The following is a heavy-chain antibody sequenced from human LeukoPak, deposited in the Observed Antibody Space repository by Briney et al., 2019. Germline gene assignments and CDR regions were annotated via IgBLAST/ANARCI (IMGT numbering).Heavy chain of an antibody. V-gene: IGHV3-30*04. Sequence: GGSLRLSCAASGFTFSSYAMHWVRQAPGKGLEWVAVISYDGSNKYYADSVKGRFTISRDNSKNTLYLQMNSLRAEDTAVYYCVREARGTMVRGVFDYWGQGTLVTVSS. D-gene: IGHD3-10*01. CDR1: GFTFSSYA. CDR3: VREARGTMVRGVFDY. J-gene: IGHJ4*02. CDR2: ISYDGSNK.